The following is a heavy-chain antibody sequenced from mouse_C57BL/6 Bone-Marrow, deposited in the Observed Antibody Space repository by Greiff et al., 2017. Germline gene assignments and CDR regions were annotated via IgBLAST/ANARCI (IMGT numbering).Heavy chain of an antibody. CDR3: ARDYGSSYWYFDV. V-gene: IGHV1-85*01. D-gene: IGHD1-1*01. Sequence: QVQLQQSGPELVKPGASVKLSCKASGYTFTSYDINWVRQRPGQGLEWIGWICPRGGSTKYNEKLKGRATFAVDKSSSTAYMELLSLTSEVSAVYVCARDYGSSYWYFDVWGTGTTVTVSS. CDR2: ICPRGGST. J-gene: IGHJ1*03. CDR1: GYTFTSYD.